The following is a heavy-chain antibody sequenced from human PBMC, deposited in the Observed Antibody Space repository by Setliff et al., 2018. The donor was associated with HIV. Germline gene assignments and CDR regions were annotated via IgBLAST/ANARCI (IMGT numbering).Heavy chain of an antibody. D-gene: IGHD3-3*01. J-gene: IGHJ4*02. V-gene: IGHV4-39*01. CDR2: IHFSGST. Sequence: SETLSLTCAVSGLSMSTTSYYWGWIRQPPGKGLEWIGSIHFSGSTWYTQSLKSRVTIWVDTSKNQFSLKVNSVTAADTAVYYCVRPSLGIGGGSIFHNWGQGTLVTVSS. CDR1: GLSMSTTSYY. CDR3: VRPSLGIGGGSIFHN.